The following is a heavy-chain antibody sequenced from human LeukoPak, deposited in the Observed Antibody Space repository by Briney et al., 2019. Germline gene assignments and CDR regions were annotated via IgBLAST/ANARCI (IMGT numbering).Heavy chain of an antibody. Sequence: PSETLSLTCAVYGGSFSGYYWSWIRQPPGKGLEWIGEINHSGSTNYNPSLKSRVTISVDTSKNQFSLKLSSVTAADTAVYYCARLLYSYGTYYFDYWGQGTLVTAS. V-gene: IGHV4-34*01. CDR2: INHSGST. CDR1: GGSFSGYY. D-gene: IGHD5-18*01. CDR3: ARLLYSYGTYYFDY. J-gene: IGHJ4*02.